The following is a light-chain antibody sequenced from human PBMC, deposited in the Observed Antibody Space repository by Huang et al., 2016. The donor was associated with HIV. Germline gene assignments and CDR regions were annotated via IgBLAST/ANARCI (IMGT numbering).Light chain of an antibody. CDR2: AAS. Sequence: DIQMTQSPSSLSASVGDRVTITCRASQRISSYLNWYQQKPGKAPKLLIYAASSLQSVVPSRFSGSGSGTEFTLTISSLQPEDFATYYCQQSYSLLTFGGGTKVEIK. CDR3: QQSYSLLT. J-gene: IGKJ4*01. CDR1: QRISSY. V-gene: IGKV1-39*01.